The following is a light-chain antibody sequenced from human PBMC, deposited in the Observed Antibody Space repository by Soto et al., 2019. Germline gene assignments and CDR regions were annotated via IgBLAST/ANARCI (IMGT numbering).Light chain of an antibody. CDR1: QSISVW. J-gene: IGKJ1*01. Sequence: DIQMTQSPSNLSASVGDRVTITCRASQSISVWLAWYQQQPGKAPKVLIYDASRLESGVPSRFSGSGSGTEFTLTISTLPPADFATYSCQHYNSYSWTFGQGTKVEIK. V-gene: IGKV1-5*01. CDR3: QHYNSYSWT. CDR2: DAS.